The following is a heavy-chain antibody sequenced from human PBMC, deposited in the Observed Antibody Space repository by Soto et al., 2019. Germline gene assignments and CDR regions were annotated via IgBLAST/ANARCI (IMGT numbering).Heavy chain of an antibody. CDR1: GGSISSGDYY. V-gene: IGHV4-30-4*01. Sequence: SETLSLTCTVSGGSISSGDYYWSWIRQPPGKGLEWIGYIYYSGSTYYNPSLKSRVTISVDTSKNQFSLKVSSVTAADTAVYYCARAAIDSSSSCACFDPWGQGTLVTVSS. CDR3: ARAAIDSSSSCACFDP. CDR2: IYYSGST. D-gene: IGHD6-6*01. J-gene: IGHJ5*02.